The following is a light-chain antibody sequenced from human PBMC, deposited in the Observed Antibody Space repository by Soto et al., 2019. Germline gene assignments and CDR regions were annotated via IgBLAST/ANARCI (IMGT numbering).Light chain of an antibody. V-gene: IGKV3-20*01. Sequence: EIVLTQSPGTLSLSPGERATLSCRASQSVAGDYLAWYQQRPDQPPRLLIYGASSRATGIPDRFSGSGSGTDFTLTISRLEPEDFAVYYCQQYGVLPPVTFGGGTKVEIK. CDR2: GAS. CDR3: QQYGVLPPVT. CDR1: QSVAGDY. J-gene: IGKJ4*01.